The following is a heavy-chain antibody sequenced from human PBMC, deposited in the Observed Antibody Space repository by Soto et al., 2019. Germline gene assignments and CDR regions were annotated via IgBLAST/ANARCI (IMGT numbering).Heavy chain of an antibody. CDR1: GFTFSSYA. CDR2: ISGTGGTT. D-gene: IGHD6-25*01. V-gene: IGHV3-23*01. CDR3: AKFFVETGGSSGWAWYFHF. J-gene: IGHJ4*02. Sequence: VQLLESGGGLVQPGGSLSLSCAASGFTFSSYAMSWVRQAPGKGLEWVSAISGTGGTTYYADSVKGRFTISRDNSRNTMHLQMNSVRAEGTAIYYCAKFFVETGGSSGWAWYFHFLCQGTLVTVSS.